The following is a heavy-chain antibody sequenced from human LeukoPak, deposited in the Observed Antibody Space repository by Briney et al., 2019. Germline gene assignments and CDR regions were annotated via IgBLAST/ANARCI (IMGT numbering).Heavy chain of an antibody. CDR3: ARVYSSSWYTALKQYYFDY. V-gene: IGHV4-61*01. CDR2: IYYSGST. Sequence: KPSETLSLTCTVSGGSISSSSYYWSWIRQPPGKGLEWIGYIYYSGSTNYNPSLKSRVTISVDTSKNQFSLKLSSVTAADTAVYYCARVYSSSWYTALKQYYFDYWGQGTLVTVSS. J-gene: IGHJ4*02. D-gene: IGHD6-13*01. CDR1: GGSISSSSYY.